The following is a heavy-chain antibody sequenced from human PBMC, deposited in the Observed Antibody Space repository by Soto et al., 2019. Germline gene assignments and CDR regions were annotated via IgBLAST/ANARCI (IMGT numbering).Heavy chain of an antibody. J-gene: IGHJ4*02. CDR2: IFPNGKT. Sequence: XTLSLASTVSRGYLNTFHWGWVRQPAGKGLEWIGRIFPNGKTDYSPSLKSRVTISLATSRTQFSLKINSVTAADKAVYYCARLVVVSPVANVWGQGTLVTVSS. CDR3: ARLVVVSPVANV. V-gene: IGHV4-4*07. D-gene: IGHD2-2*01. CDR1: RGYLNTFH.